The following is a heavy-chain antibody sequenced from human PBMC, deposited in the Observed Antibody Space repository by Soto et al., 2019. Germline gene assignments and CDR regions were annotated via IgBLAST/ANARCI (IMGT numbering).Heavy chain of an antibody. CDR1: GGSISSGDYY. CDR3: ARAPMGGLNFDY. Sequence: PSETLSLTCTVSGGSISSGDYYWSWIRQPPGKGLEWIGYIYYSGSTYYNPSLKSRVTISVDTSKNQFSLKLSSVTAADTAVYYCARAPMGGLNFDYWGQGTLVTVSS. J-gene: IGHJ4*02. CDR2: IYYSGST. D-gene: IGHD2-15*01. V-gene: IGHV4-30-4*01.